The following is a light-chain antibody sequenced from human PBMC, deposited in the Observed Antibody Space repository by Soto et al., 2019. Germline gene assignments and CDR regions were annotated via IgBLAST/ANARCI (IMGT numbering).Light chain of an antibody. J-gene: IGKJ1*01. CDR3: QQYGGSPRT. CDR2: GAS. Sequence: EIVMTQSPATLSVSPGERATLSCRASQSVSTNLAWYQQKPGQAPRLLISGASTRATGIPARFSGSGSGTELTLTISNLQSENFAVYYCQQYGGSPRTYGQGT. CDR1: QSVSTN. V-gene: IGKV3-15*01.